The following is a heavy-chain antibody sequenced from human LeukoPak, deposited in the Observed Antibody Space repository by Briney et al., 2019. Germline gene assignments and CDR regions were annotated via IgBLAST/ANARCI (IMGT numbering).Heavy chain of an antibody. CDR3: AKEGTPQVSTWYDL. Sequence: GGSLRLSCAATGFTFSSYAMHWVRQAPGKGLEWVAVISYDGSNKYYADSVKGRFTISRDNSKNTLYLQMNSLRAEDTAVYYCAKEGTPQVSTWYDLWGQGTQVIVSS. J-gene: IGHJ5*02. CDR2: ISYDGSNK. CDR1: GFTFSSYA. D-gene: IGHD3-10*01. V-gene: IGHV3-30-3*01.